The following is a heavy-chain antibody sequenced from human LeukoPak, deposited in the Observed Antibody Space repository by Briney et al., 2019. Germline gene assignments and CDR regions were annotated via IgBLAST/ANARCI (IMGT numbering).Heavy chain of an antibody. CDR1: GGTFSTYP. CDR2: IIPILSQS. D-gene: IGHD6-19*01. V-gene: IGHV1-69*11. Sequence: SVKVSCKASGGTFSTYPINWVRQAPGQGLEWMGRIIPILSQSKYAQKFQGTVSITADDFTDTAYMELSSLTSDDTAVYYCARESIAVADIDYWGQGTLVTVSS. J-gene: IGHJ4*02. CDR3: ARESIAVADIDY.